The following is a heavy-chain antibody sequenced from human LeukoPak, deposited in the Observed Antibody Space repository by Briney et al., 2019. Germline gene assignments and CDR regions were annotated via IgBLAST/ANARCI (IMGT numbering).Heavy chain of an antibody. CDR1: GFTFSSYS. CDR2: INHSGST. CDR3: ARERLGYYYDSSGYAFDI. D-gene: IGHD3-22*01. V-gene: IGHV4-34*01. J-gene: IGHJ3*02. Sequence: GSLRLSCAASGFTFSSYSMNWVRQAPGKGLEWIGEINHSGSTNYNPSLKSRATISVDTSKNQFSLKLSSVTAADTAVYYCARERLGYYYDSSGYAFDIWGQGTTVTVSS.